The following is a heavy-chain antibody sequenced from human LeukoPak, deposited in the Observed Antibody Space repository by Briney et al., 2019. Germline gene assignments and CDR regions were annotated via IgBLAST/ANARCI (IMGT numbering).Heavy chain of an antibody. D-gene: IGHD3-3*01. Sequence: ASVKVSCKASGYTFTSYDINWVRQATGQGLEWMGWMNPNSGNTGYAQKFQGRVTMTRNTSISTAYMELSSLRSEDTAVYYCARGLKRTIFGVVIPRRYNWFDPWGQGTLATVSS. CDR2: MNPNSGNT. CDR3: ARGLKRTIFGVVIPRRYNWFDP. CDR1: GYTFTSYD. J-gene: IGHJ5*02. V-gene: IGHV1-8*01.